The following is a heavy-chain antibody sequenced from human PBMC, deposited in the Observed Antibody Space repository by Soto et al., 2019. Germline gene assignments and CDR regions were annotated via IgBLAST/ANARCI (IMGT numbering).Heavy chain of an antibody. CDR2: ISYDGSNK. J-gene: IGHJ6*02. V-gene: IGHV3-30-3*01. Sequence: QVQLVESGGGVVQPGRSLRLSCAASGFTFSSYAMHWVRQAPGKGLEWVAAISYDGSNKYYADSVKGRFTISRDNSKNTLYLQMNSLRAEDTAVYYCARDVRSFCGMDVWGQGTTVTVSS. CDR1: GFTFSSYA. CDR3: ARDVRSFCGMDV. D-gene: IGHD3-10*02.